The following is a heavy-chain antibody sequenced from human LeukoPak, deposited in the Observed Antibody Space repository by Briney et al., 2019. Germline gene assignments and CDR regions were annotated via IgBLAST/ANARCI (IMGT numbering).Heavy chain of an antibody. CDR1: GGSFSGYY. CDR3: AREEDCNNGVCCFFHY. V-gene: IGHV4-34*01. D-gene: IGHD2-8*01. Sequence: PSETLSLTCAVYGGSFSGYYWSWIRQPPGKGLEWIGEVNHSGSTNYNPSLKSRVTISVDTSKNQFSLKLSSVTAADTAVYYCAREEDCNNGVCCFFHYWVQGTLVTVSS. J-gene: IGHJ4*02. CDR2: VNHSGST.